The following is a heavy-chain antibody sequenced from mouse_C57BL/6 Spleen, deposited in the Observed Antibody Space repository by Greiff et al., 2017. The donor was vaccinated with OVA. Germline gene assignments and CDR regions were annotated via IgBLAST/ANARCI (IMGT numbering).Heavy chain of an antibody. CDR2: FYPGSGSI. CDR1: GYTFTEYT. J-gene: IGHJ3*01. D-gene: IGHD1-1*01. Sequence: VQLQESGAELVKPGASVKLSCKASGYTFTEYTIHWVKQRPGQGLEWIGWFYPGSGSIKYNEKFKDKATLTADKSSSTVYMELSRLTSEDSAVYFCASHEDPYYYCSSYAWFDYWGQGTLVTVSA. CDR3: ASHEDPYYYCSSYAWFDY. V-gene: IGHV1-62-2*01.